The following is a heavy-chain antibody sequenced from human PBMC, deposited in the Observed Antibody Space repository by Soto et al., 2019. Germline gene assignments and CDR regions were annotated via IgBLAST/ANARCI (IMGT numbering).Heavy chain of an antibody. J-gene: IGHJ4*02. CDR2: IFHTGTT. Sequence: PSETLSLTCSVSGASFSGSDWWGWVRQPPGKGLEWIGKIFHTGTTLYNPSLESRLTISVDKSKNHFSLSLTSVTAADTAIYYCVYLKSSRVSGWSYFDYWGQGTLVTVSS. V-gene: IGHV4-4*02. CDR3: VYLKSSRVSGWSYFDY. CDR1: GASFSGSDW. D-gene: IGHD6-19*01.